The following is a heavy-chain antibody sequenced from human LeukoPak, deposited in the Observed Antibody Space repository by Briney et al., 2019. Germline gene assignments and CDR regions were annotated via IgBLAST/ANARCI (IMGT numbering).Heavy chain of an antibody. D-gene: IGHD2-8*01. CDR2: IYPSDSDT. CDR1: GYRFTTYW. CDR3: ARQYGAYFDY. V-gene: IGHV5-51*01. J-gene: IGHJ4*02. Sequence: GESLKISCKASGYRFTTYWTGWVRQMPGKGLERMGIIYPSDSDTRYSPSFQGQVTISADKSINTAYLQWSSLKASDTAIYYCARQYGAYFDYWGQGTLVTVSS.